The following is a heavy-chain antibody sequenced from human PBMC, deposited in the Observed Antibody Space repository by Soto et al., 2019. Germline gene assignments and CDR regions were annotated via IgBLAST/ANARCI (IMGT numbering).Heavy chain of an antibody. Sequence: SETLSLTCDVSGASVSSHYWSWIRQPPGKGLEWIGYVYNTWNTNYNPSLKSRVTMSVDTSKSQISLELRSVTAADTAVYYCARGGFYASRAWRYWGQGALVTVSS. J-gene: IGHJ4*02. CDR3: ARGGFYASRAWRY. V-gene: IGHV4-59*02. CDR2: VYNTWNT. CDR1: GASVSSHY. D-gene: IGHD2-8*01.